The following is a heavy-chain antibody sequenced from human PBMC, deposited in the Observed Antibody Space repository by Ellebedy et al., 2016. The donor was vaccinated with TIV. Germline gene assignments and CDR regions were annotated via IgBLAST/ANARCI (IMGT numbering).Heavy chain of an antibody. CDR2: ISGGSGTI. J-gene: IGHJ5*02. D-gene: IGHD2-21*02. CDR1: GFTFTDYY. CDR3: ARDGCSGGDCPLGAFS. Sequence: PGGSLRLSCAASGFTFTDYYMTWIRQAPGKGLEWISYISGGSGTIYYPDSVKGRFTISRDNAKNSVYLEMISLRAEDTAVYYCARDGCSGGDCPLGAFSWGQGTLVTVSS. V-gene: IGHV3-11*04.